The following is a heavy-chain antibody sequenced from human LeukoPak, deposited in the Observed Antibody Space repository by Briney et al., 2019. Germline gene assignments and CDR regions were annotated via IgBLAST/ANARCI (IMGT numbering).Heavy chain of an antibody. CDR1: GFPFDDYG. CDR3: ARRDSSGFDY. D-gene: IGHD3-22*01. Sequence: GGSLRLSCAASGFPFDDYGMTWVRQAPGKGLEWVSSISSSSSYIYYADSVKGRFTISRDNAKNSLYLQMNSLRAEDTAVYYCARRDSSGFDYWGQGTLVTVSS. CDR2: ISSSSSYI. V-gene: IGHV3-21*01. J-gene: IGHJ4*02.